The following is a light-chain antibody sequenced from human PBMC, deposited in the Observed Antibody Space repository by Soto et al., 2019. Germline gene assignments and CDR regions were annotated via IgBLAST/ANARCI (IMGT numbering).Light chain of an antibody. J-gene: IGLJ3*02. V-gene: IGLV7-43*01. CDR3: LLYYGGTWV. Sequence: QAVVTQEPSLTVSPGGTVTLTCASSTGAVTSGHYPNWFQQKPGQAPRMLIYSTSNKHSWAPARFSGFLLGDRAALTLSGVQPGDEAEYHCLLYYGGTWVFGGGTKLTVL. CDR2: STS. CDR1: TGAVTSGHY.